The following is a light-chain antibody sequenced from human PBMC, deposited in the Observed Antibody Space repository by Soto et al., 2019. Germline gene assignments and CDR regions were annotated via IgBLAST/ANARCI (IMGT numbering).Light chain of an antibody. V-gene: IGKV1-39*01. CDR2: AAS. J-gene: IGKJ1*01. CDR3: QQSYSTPT. Sequence: DIQMTPSPSALSASVGHRFTITCRASQSIRSYLNWYQQQPGKAPNLLIYAASSLQSGVPSRLSGSGSGTDFTLTISSPHPEDFATYYCQQSYSTPTFGQGTKVDIK. CDR1: QSIRSY.